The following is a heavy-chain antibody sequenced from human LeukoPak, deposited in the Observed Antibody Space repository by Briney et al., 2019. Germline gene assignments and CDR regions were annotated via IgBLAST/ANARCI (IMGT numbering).Heavy chain of an antibody. CDR2: IYYSGST. D-gene: IGHD5-18*01. CDR3: ARHLRAYSYGYQYFDY. Sequence: PSETLSLTCTVSGGSISSYYWSWIRQPPGKELEWIGYIYYSGSTNYNPSLKSRVTISVDTSKNQFSLKLSSVTAADTAVYYCARHLRAYSYGYQYFDYWGQGTLVTVSS. CDR1: GGSISSYY. J-gene: IGHJ4*02. V-gene: IGHV4-59*08.